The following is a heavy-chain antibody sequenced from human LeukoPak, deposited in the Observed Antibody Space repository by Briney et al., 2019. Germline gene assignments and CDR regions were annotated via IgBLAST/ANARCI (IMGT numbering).Heavy chain of an antibody. J-gene: IGHJ5*02. CDR3: ARQKQGRDWIDP. D-gene: IGHD6-19*01. CDR2: IIYSGRT. V-gene: IGHV4-39*07. Sequence: SETLSLTCTVSGGSVSDTSYYWGWIRQPPGKGLEWIASIIYSGRTYYNLSLRSRVIMLVDTPRNQFSLKLSSVTAADTAVYYCARQKQGRDWIDPWGQGTLVIVSS. CDR1: GGSVSDTSYY.